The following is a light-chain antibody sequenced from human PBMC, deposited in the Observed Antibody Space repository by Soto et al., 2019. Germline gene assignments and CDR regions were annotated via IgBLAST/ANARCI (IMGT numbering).Light chain of an antibody. Sequence: DIQMTQSPSTLSASVGDRVILTCRTSQSVKSWLAWYQQKPGKAPKLLVYKASILQTGVPSRFSGSGSGTDFTLIISDLQPDDFATYYCQEYYSYSRSTFGPGTKVDF. CDR1: QSVKSW. CDR3: QEYYSYSRST. CDR2: KAS. V-gene: IGKV1-5*03. J-gene: IGKJ3*01.